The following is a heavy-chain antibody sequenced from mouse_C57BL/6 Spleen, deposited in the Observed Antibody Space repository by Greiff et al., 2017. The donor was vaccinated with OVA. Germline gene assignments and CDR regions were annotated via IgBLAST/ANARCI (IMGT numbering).Heavy chain of an antibody. D-gene: IGHD1-1*01. CDR3: ARTLRGRDYFDY. CDR2: IYPGSGST. Sequence: VQLQQPGAELVKPGASVKMSCKASGYTFTSYWITWVKPRPGQGLEWIGDIYPGSGSTNYNEKFKSKATLTVDTSSSTAYMQLSSLTSEDSAVYYCARTLRGRDYFDYWGQGTTLTVSS. V-gene: IGHV1-55*01. J-gene: IGHJ2*01. CDR1: GYTFTSYW.